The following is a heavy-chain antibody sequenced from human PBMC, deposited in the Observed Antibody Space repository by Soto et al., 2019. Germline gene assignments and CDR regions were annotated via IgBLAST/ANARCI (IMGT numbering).Heavy chain of an antibody. CDR2: ISGSGDGT. V-gene: IGHV3-23*01. CDR3: AKGHEITVFGLLISSPYDC. CDR1: GFICSNYA. J-gene: IGHJ4*02. Sequence: EVQLLESGGDLVQPGGSLRLSCAASGFICSNYAMSWVRQSPGKGLEWVSAISGSGDGTYYADSVKGRFTISRDNSKNTMYLQMSSLRADDTAVYYCAKGHEITVFGLLISSPYDCWGPGTLVTVSS. D-gene: IGHD3-3*01.